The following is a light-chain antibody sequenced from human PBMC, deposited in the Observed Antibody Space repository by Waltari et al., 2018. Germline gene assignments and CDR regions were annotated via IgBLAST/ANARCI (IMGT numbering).Light chain of an antibody. J-gene: IGLJ2*01. CDR3: NSYASNSNGL. Sequence: QSALTQPASVSGSPGQSITISCTGTSSDVGRYNYVSWYQQHPGKAPKPLIYDVINRPSGVPSRSSGSKSGNTASLTISGLQAADEAHYYCNSYASNSNGLFGGGTKLTIL. CDR1: SSDVGRYNY. CDR2: DVI. V-gene: IGLV2-14*03.